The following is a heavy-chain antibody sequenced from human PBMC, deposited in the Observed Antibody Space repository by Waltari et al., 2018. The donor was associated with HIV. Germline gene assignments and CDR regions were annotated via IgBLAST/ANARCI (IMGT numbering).Heavy chain of an antibody. CDR2: IWSESTNK. D-gene: IGHD3-10*01. V-gene: IGHV3-33*04. CDR3: ARGRGRAFDI. CDR1: GFSFSIYA. J-gene: IGHJ3*02. Sequence: QVQLVESGGGVVQPGRSRRLSCAASGFSFSIYAMHWVRQGPGKGLEWVAVIWSESTNKYYVDSVKGRFTVSRDNSENKVYLQMNSLRADDTAVYYCARGRGRAFDIWGQGTMVIVSS.